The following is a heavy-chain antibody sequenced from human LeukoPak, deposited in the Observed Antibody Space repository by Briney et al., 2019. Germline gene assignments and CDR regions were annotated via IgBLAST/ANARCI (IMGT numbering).Heavy chain of an antibody. V-gene: IGHV1-2*02. D-gene: IGHD6-19*01. J-gene: IGHJ4*02. CDR1: GYTFTGYY. Sequence: ASVKVSCKASGYTFTGYYMHWVRQAPGQGLEWMGWINPNSGGTNYAQRFQGRVTMTRGTSISIAYMELSRLRSDDTAVYYCATEGAMAGVLDIDYWGQGTLVTVSS. CDR3: ATEGAMAGVLDIDY. CDR2: INPNSGGT.